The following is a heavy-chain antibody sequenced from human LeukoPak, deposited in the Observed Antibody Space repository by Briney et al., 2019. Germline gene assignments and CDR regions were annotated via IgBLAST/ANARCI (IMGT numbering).Heavy chain of an antibody. V-gene: IGHV3-53*01. Sequence: GGSLRLSCAASSFSVSSNYMTWARQAPGKGLECVSVIYSGGSTYYADSVKGRFTISRDNSKNTLYLQMNSLRAEDTAVYFCASTGDIGYCSSTSCCFDYWGQGILVTVSS. J-gene: IGHJ4*02. CDR3: ASTGDIGYCSSTSCCFDY. CDR2: IYSGGST. CDR1: SFSVSSNY. D-gene: IGHD2-2*01.